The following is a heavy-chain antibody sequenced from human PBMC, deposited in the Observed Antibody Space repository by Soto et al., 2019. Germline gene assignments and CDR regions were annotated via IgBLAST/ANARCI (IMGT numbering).Heavy chain of an antibody. CDR1: GFTFSSYG. CDR2: ISYDGSNK. CDR3: AKSLAEIRSFGFRGEELDY. V-gene: IGHV3-30*18. D-gene: IGHD3-10*01. J-gene: IGHJ4*02. Sequence: GGSLRLSCAASGFTFSSYGMHWVRQAPGKGLEWVAVISYDGSNKYYADSVKGRFTISRDNSKNTLYLQMNSLRAEDTAVYYCAKSLAEIRSFGFRGEELDYWGQGTLVTVSS.